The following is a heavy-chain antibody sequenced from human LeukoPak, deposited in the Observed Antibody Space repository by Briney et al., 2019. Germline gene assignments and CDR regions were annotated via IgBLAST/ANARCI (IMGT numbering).Heavy chain of an antibody. Sequence: GGSLRLSCAGSGFTFSIYGMNWVRQAPGKGLEWVSAITGSGGATYYADSVKGRFTISRDNSKNTLYLQMSSLRAEDTAVYYCAKDRGRYYDSNGYYWGHYFDSWGQGILVTVST. CDR1: GFTFSIYG. V-gene: IGHV3-23*01. CDR3: AKDRGRYYDSNGYYWGHYFDS. D-gene: IGHD3-22*01. CDR2: ITGSGGAT. J-gene: IGHJ4*02.